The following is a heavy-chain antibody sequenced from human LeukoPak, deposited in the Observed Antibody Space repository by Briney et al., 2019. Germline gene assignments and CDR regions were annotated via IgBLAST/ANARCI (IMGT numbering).Heavy chain of an antibody. CDR2: IYYSGST. Sequence: KASETLSLTCTVSGGSVSSGSYYWSWIRQPPGKGLEWIGYIYYSGSTYYNPSLKSRVTISVDTSKNQFSLKLSSVTAADTAVYYCARGLQPPRAFDIWGQGTMVTVSS. D-gene: IGHD5-24*01. J-gene: IGHJ3*02. V-gene: IGHV4-61*01. CDR1: GGSVSSGSYY. CDR3: ARGLQPPRAFDI.